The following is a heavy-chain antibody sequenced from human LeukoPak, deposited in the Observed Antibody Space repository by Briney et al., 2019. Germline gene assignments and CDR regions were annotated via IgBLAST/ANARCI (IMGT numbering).Heavy chain of an antibody. J-gene: IGHJ4*02. V-gene: IGHV1-46*04. CDR3: AREGKGFDY. CDR1: GYTFTSYS. Sequence: ASVKLSCKASGYTFTSYSMHWVRQAPGQGLEWMGIINPSGGSTSYAQKLQGRVTMTRDKSTSTVYMELSSLRSEDTAGYYCAREGKGFDYWGQGTLVTVSS. CDR2: INPSGGST.